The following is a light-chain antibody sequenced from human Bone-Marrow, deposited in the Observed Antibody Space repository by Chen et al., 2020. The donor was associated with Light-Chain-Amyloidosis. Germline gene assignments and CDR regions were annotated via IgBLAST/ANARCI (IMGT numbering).Light chain of an antibody. CDR3: QHYSGSPPWT. CDR2: GAS. V-gene: IGKV3-20*01. CDR1: QSVSSIY. Sequence: ELVLTQSPGTLSLSPGDRATLSCRASQSVSSIYIAWYQQKLGQAPRLLIFGASTRATGIPDRFSGSGSGTDFALTIDSLESEDFGVYYCQHYSGSPPWTFGQGTKVEIK. J-gene: IGKJ1*01.